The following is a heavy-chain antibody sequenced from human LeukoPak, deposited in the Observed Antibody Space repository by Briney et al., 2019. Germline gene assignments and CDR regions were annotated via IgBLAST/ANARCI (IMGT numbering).Heavy chain of an antibody. CDR3: ARDQGNRGYSYGLQEGFDY. J-gene: IGHJ4*02. Sequence: PSETLSLTCTVSGGSISSYYWSWLRQPPGKGLEWIGYIYYSGSTNYNPSLKSRVTISVDTSKNQFSLKPSSVTAADTAVYYCARDQGNRGYSYGLQEGFDYWGQGTLVTVSS. D-gene: IGHD5-18*01. CDR1: GGSISSYY. CDR2: IYYSGST. V-gene: IGHV4-59*01.